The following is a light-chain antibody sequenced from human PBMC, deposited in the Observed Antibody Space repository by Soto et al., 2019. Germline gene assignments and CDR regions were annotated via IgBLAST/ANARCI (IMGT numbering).Light chain of an antibody. CDR1: QDIRNY. J-gene: IGKJ3*01. V-gene: IGKV1-27*01. CDR2: AAS. CDR3: QRYHSALLT. Sequence: DIQMTQSPSSLSASVGDRVTMTCRASQDIRNYVAWYQQKRGEVPKLLIYAASTLQSGVPARFSGGGFGTDFTLTIPSLRPEDVATYYCQRYHSALLTFGPGTKVDLK.